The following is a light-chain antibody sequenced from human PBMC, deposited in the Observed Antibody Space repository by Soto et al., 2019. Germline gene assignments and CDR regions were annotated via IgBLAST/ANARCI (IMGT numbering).Light chain of an antibody. Sequence: DLQITKSPSTLARSVGDRVTITYRASQTIRSWLAWYQHKPAKAPKLLIYNAFTLKSGVSSRFSGSGSGTEFTLTISSLQPDDFATYYCQHYNSYSEALGQGTKVDSK. CDR1: QTIRSW. CDR2: NAF. J-gene: IGKJ1*01. V-gene: IGKV1-5*03. CDR3: QHYNSYSEA.